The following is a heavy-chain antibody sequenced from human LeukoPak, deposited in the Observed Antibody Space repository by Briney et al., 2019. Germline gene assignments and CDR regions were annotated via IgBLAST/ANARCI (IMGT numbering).Heavy chain of an antibody. CDR1: GYTFTSYG. D-gene: IGHD2-2*01. J-gene: IGHJ3*02. Sequence: ASVKVSCKASGYTFTSYGISWVRQAPGQGLEWMGWISAYNGNTNYAQKLQGRVTMTTDTSTSTAYMELRSLRSDDTAVYYCARDLRDIVVVPAAVSDAFDIWGQGTMVTVSS. CDR3: ARDLRDIVVVPAAVSDAFDI. CDR2: ISAYNGNT. V-gene: IGHV1-18*01.